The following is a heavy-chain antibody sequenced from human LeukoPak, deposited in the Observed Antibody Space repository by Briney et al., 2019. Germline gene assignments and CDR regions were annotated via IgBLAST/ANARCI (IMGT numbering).Heavy chain of an antibody. J-gene: IGHJ1*01. CDR2: ISAYNGNT. D-gene: IGHD6-19*01. CDR1: GYTFTSYG. CDR3: ARDRGSGWLGNFQH. V-gene: IGHV1-18*04. Sequence: ASVKVSCKASGYTFTSYGISWGRQAPGRGLEWMGWISAYNGNTNYAQKLQGRVTMTTDTSTSTAYMELRSLRSDDTAVYYCARDRGSGWLGNFQHWGQGTLVTVSS.